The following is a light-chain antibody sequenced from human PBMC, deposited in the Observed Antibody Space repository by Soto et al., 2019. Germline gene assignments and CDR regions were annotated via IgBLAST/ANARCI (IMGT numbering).Light chain of an antibody. Sequence: QSVLTQPPSVSGAPGQRVTISCTGSSSNIGAGYDVHWYQQLPGTAPKLLLYGNSNRPSGVPDRFSGSKSGTSASLAITGLQAEHEADYYCQSYDSGLSGRVFGGGTKVTVL. V-gene: IGLV1-40*01. CDR2: GNS. J-gene: IGLJ3*02. CDR3: QSYDSGLSGRV. CDR1: SSNIGAGYD.